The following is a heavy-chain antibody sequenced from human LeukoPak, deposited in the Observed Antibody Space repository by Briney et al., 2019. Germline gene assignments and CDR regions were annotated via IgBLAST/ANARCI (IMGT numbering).Heavy chain of an antibody. CDR3: ARKAYSGSSWYFDY. Sequence: SETLSLTCSVSGYAISSGYYWGWIRQPTGKGLEWIGSMYQSGTTSYNPSLQSRVTISIDTSKNQFSLQLSSVTAADTAMYYCARKAYSGSSWYFDYWGQGTLVTVSS. V-gene: IGHV4-38-2*02. D-gene: IGHD1-26*01. J-gene: IGHJ4*02. CDR2: MYQSGTT. CDR1: GYAISSGYY.